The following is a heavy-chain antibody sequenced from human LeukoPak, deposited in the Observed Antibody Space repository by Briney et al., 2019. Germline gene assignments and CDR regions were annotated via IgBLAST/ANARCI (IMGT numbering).Heavy chain of an antibody. D-gene: IGHD4-11*01. V-gene: IGHV3-23*01. J-gene: IGHJ4*02. CDR3: ARASTVTYYFDY. CDR1: GFTFSSYA. CDR2: ISGSGGST. Sequence: GGSLRLSCAASGFTFSSYAMSWVRQAPGKGLEWVSAISGSGGSTYYADSVKGRFTISRDNSKNTLYLQMNSLRAEDTAVYYCARASTVTYYFDYWGQGTLVTVSS.